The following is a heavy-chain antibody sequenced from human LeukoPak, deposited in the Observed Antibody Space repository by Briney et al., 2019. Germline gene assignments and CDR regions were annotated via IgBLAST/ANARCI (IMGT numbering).Heavy chain of an antibody. Sequence: SVKVSCKASGGTFSSYAISWVRQAPGQGLEWMGRIIPILGIANYARKFQGRVTITADKSTSTAYMELSSLRSEDTAVYYCARDRPRYCSSTSCFKVYYYYGMDVWGQGTTVTVSS. CDR1: GGTFSSYA. V-gene: IGHV1-69*04. D-gene: IGHD2-2*01. J-gene: IGHJ6*02. CDR2: IIPILGIA. CDR3: ARDRPRYCSSTSCFKVYYYYGMDV.